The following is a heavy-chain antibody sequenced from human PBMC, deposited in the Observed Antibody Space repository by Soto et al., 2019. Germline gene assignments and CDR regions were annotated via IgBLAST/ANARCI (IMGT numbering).Heavy chain of an antibody. CDR3: ARGHGVIIGAMDV. CDR2: TSSYNIDT. CDR1: GYRFETYA. Sequence: QVQLVQSGAEVKKPGASVKVSCKSSGYRFETYAMNWVRQAPGQGLGWMGWTSSYNIDTFYADKFQDRVSMTTDTSTGTAYMELRSLSSDDTAVYYCARGHGVIIGAMDVWGQGTAVTVS. V-gene: IGHV1-18*01. J-gene: IGHJ6*02. D-gene: IGHD3-3*01.